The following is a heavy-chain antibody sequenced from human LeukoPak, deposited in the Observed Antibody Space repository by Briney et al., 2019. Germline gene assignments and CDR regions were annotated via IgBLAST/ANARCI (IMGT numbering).Heavy chain of an antibody. D-gene: IGHD4-17*01. CDR3: AKDSLFHYGDYVVY. J-gene: IGHJ4*02. CDR1: GFTFSSYA. V-gene: IGHV3-23*01. CDR2: ISGSGGST. Sequence: PGGSLRLSCAASGFTFSSYAMSWVRQAPGKGLEWVSAISGSGGSTYYADSVKGRFTISRDNSKNALYLQMNSLRAEDTAVYYCAKDSLFHYGDYVVYWGQGTLVTVSS.